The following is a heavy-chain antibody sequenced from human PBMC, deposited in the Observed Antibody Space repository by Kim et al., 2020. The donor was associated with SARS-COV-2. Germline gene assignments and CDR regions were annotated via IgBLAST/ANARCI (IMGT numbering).Heavy chain of an antibody. J-gene: IGHJ4*02. V-gene: IGHV3-11*04. Sequence: GGSLRLSCAASGFTFSDYYMSWIRQAPGKGLEWVSYISSSGSTIYYADSVKGRFTISRDNAKNSLYLQMNSLRAEETAVYYYARAVFGYSGYDPYFDYWGQGTLVTVSS. CDR2: ISSSGSTI. D-gene: IGHD5-12*01. CDR1: GFTFSDYY. CDR3: ARAVFGYSGYDPYFDY.